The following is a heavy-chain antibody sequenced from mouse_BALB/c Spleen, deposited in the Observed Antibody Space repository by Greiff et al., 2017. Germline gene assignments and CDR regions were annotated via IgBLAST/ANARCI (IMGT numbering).Heavy chain of an antibody. D-gene: IGHD1-1*01. CDR3: ARNSDYGSSPYWYFDV. Sequence: VKLMESGPGLVQPSQSLSITCTVSGFSLTSYGVHWVRQSPGKGLEWLGVIWSGGSTDYNAAFISRLSISKDNSKSQVFFKMNSLQANDTAIYYCARNSDYGSSPYWYFDVWGAGTTVTVSS. CDR1: GFSLTSYG. CDR2: IWSGGST. V-gene: IGHV2-2*02. J-gene: IGHJ1*01.